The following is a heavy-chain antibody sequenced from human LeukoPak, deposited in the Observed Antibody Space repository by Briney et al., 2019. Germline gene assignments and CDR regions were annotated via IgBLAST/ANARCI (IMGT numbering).Heavy chain of an antibody. CDR1: GGTFSSYA. CDR3: ASMRLPGGHYGGNSGSDY. J-gene: IGHJ4*02. Sequence: SVKVSCKASGGTFSSYAISWVRQAPGQGLEWMGGIIPIFGTANYAQKFQGRVTIPADESTSTAYMELSSLRSEDTAVYYCASMRLPGGHYGGNSGSDYWGQGTLVTVSS. V-gene: IGHV1-69*13. D-gene: IGHD4-23*01. CDR2: IIPIFGTA.